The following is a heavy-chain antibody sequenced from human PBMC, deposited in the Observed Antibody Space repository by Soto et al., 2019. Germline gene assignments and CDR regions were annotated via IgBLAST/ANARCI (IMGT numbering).Heavy chain of an antibody. Sequence: QVQLVQSGAEVRQPASSVKVSCKTSGGTFSSYAISWVRQAPGQGLEWMGGIVPIVDTSTYAQKFQGRVTITADEYTSTAYMELSSLRSDDTAIYYFVRVVAIPGYPDNWGEGTLVTVSS. CDR1: GGTFSSYA. V-gene: IGHV1-69*12. CDR3: VRVVAIPGYPDN. J-gene: IGHJ4*02. CDR2: IVPIVDTS. D-gene: IGHD5-12*01.